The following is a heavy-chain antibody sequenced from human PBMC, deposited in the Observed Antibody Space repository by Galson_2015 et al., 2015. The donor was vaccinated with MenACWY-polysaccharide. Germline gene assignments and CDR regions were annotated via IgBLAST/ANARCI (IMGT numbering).Heavy chain of an antibody. CDR1: DYSIRSGYF. CDR3: ARVEKYSGSFYILY. D-gene: IGHD1-26*01. V-gene: IGHV4-38-2*01. CDR2: IFHSGTA. Sequence: SETLSLTCAVSDYSIRSGYFWGWIRQPPGKGLEWIASIFHSGTAYYNPSLKSRVTISVDTSKNQFSLKRSSVTAADTAVYYCARVEKYSGSFYILYWGQGTLVTVSS. J-gene: IGHJ4*02.